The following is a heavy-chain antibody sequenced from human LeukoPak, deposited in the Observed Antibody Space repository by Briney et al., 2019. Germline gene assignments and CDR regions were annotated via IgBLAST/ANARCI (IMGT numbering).Heavy chain of an antibody. D-gene: IGHD3-10*01. V-gene: IGHV5-51*01. Sequence: GASVKVSCKASGYTFTSYWIGWVRQMPGKGLEWMGIIYPGDSDTRYSPSFQGQVTISADKSISTAYLQWSSLKASDTAMYYCARAMVRGAIDYWGQGTLVTVSS. J-gene: IGHJ4*02. CDR1: GYTFTSYW. CDR3: ARAMVRGAIDY. CDR2: IYPGDSDT.